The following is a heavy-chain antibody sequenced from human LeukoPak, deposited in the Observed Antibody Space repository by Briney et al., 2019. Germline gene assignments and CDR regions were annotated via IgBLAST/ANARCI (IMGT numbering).Heavy chain of an antibody. J-gene: IGHJ6*02. Sequence: PGRSLRLSCVASGLTLDYYAMHWVRQAPGKGLEWVAGFSLDTDRIDYADSVKGRFTVSRDNAKNSFYLQMNSLRPEDTAVYYCGKDITPGGMDVWGQGTTVTVSS. D-gene: IGHD2-15*01. CDR2: FSLDTDRI. V-gene: IGHV3-9*01. CDR1: GLTLDYYA. CDR3: GKDITPGGMDV.